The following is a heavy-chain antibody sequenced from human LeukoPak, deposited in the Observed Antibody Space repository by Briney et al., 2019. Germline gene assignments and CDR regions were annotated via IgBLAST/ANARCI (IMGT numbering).Heavy chain of an antibody. J-gene: IGHJ4*02. CDR3: AREIPAAGTVAFDY. Sequence: ASVKVSCKASGYTFTSYGISWVRQAPGQGLEWMGWISAYNGNTNYAQKLQDRVTMTTDTPTSTAYMELRSLRSDDTAVYYCAREIPAAGTVAFDYWGQGTLVTVSS. CDR2: ISAYNGNT. D-gene: IGHD6-13*01. CDR1: GYTFTSYG. V-gene: IGHV1-18*01.